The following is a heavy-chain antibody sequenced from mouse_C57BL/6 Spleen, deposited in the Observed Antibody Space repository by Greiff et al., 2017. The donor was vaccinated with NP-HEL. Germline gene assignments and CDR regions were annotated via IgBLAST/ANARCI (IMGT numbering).Heavy chain of an antibody. Sequence: EVKLMESGPGLVKPSQSLSLTCSVTGYSITSGYYWNWIRQFPGNKLEWMGYISYDGSNNYNPSLKNRISITRDTSKNQFFLKLNSVTTEDTATYYCARRGFTTVVATSYYFDYWGQGTTLTVSS. V-gene: IGHV3-6*01. CDR3: ARRGFTTVVATSYYFDY. D-gene: IGHD1-1*01. CDR2: ISYDGSN. J-gene: IGHJ2*01. CDR1: GYSITSGYY.